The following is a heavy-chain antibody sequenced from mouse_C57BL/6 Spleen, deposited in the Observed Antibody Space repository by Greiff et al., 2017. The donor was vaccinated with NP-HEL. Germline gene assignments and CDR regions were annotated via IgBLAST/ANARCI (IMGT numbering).Heavy chain of an antibody. CDR3: ARRVENWGYFDV. J-gene: IGHJ1*03. Sequence: VQLQQSGAELVRPGASVKLSCKASGYTFTDYYINWVKQRPGQGLEWIARIYPGSGNTYYNEKFKGKATLTAEKSSSTAYMQLSSLTSEDSAVYFCARRVENWGYFDVWGTGTTVTVSS. D-gene: IGHD4-1*01. CDR1: GYTFTDYY. V-gene: IGHV1-76*01. CDR2: IYPGSGNT.